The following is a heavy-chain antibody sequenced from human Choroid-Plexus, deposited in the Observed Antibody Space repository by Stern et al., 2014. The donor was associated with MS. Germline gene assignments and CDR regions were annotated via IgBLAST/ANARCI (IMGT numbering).Heavy chain of an antibody. CDR2: VSYDGSNK. D-gene: IGHD2/OR15-2a*01. V-gene: IGHV3-30*18. CDR1: GFTFGSCA. CDR3: AKDRQYLTYFFDH. J-gene: IGHJ5*02. Sequence: QLVQSGGGVVQPGRPLRLSCVASGFTFGSCAMHWVRQAPGKGLEWVAGVSYDGSNKYYSDSVKGRFTISRDNSQNTLYMQMSSLSPEDTAVYYCAKDRQYLTYFFDHWGQGSLVTVSS.